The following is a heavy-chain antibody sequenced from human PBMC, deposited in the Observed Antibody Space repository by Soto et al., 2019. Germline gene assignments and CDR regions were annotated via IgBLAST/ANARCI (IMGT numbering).Heavy chain of an antibody. V-gene: IGHV4-59*01. D-gene: IGHD2-15*01. CDR3: ARGGCYNDY. Sequence: SETLSLTCTVSGGSISSYYWSWIRQPPGKGLEWIGYIYYSGSTNYNPSLKSRGTRSVDTAKNQFSLKLSSVTAADRGVYYCARGGCYNDYWGQGTLVTVSS. CDR2: IYYSGST. J-gene: IGHJ4*02. CDR1: GGSISSYY.